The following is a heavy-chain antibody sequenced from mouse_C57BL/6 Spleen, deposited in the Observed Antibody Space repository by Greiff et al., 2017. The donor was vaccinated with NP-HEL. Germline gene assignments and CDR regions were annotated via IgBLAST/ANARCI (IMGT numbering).Heavy chain of an antibody. V-gene: IGHV10-1*01. D-gene: IGHD2-4*01. Sequence: EVKLMESGGGLVQPKGSLKLSCAASGFSFNTYAMNWVRQAPGKGLEWVARIRSKSNNYATYYADSVKDRFTISRDDSESMLYLQMNNLKTEDTAMYYCVRPSYYDYDDWYFDVWGTGTTVTVSS. CDR2: IRSKSNNYAT. J-gene: IGHJ1*03. CDR3: VRPSYYDYDDWYFDV. CDR1: GFSFNTYA.